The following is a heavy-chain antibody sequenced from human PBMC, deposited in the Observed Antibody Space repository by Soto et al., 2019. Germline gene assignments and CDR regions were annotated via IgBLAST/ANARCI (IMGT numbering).Heavy chain of an antibody. V-gene: IGHV3-21*01. CDR2: ISSSSSYI. Sequence: PGGSLRLSCAASGFTFSSYSRNWVRQAPGKGLEWVSSISSSSSYIYYADSVKGRFTISRDNAKNSLYLQMNSLRAEDTAVYYCARKAVVPAAPGWFDPWGQGTLVTVSS. CDR1: GFTFSSYS. J-gene: IGHJ5*02. D-gene: IGHD2-2*01. CDR3: ARKAVVPAAPGWFDP.